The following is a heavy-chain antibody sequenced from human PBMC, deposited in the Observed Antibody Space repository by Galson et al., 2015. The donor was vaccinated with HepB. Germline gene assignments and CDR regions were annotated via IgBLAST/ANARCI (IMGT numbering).Heavy chain of an antibody. CDR3: ATGGPYYYDSSD. D-gene: IGHD3-22*01. J-gene: IGHJ4*02. Sequence: SLRLSCAASRFTFSNYVMNWVRQAPGKGLEWVSSISGSDGSTYYAGSVKGRFTISRDNSKNTLYLLMKRLRAEDTALYYCATGGPYYYDSSDWGQGTLVTVSS. CDR2: ISGSDGST. V-gene: IGHV3-23*01. CDR1: RFTFSNYV.